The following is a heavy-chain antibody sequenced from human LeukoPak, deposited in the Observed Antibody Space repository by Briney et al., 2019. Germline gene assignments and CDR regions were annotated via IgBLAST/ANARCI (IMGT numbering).Heavy chain of an antibody. J-gene: IGHJ4*02. Sequence: GASVKVSCKASGYTFTSYYMHWVRQAPGQGLEWMGIINPSGGSPSYAQKFQGRVTMTRDTSTSTVYMELSSLRSEDTAVYYCATRGYSYGPLDYWGQGTLVTVSS. CDR1: GYTFTSYY. D-gene: IGHD5-18*01. V-gene: IGHV1-46*01. CDR2: INPSGGSP. CDR3: ATRGYSYGPLDY.